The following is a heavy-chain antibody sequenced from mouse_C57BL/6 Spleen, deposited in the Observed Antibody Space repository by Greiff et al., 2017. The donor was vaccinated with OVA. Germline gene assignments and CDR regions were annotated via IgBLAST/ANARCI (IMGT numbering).Heavy chain of an antibody. V-gene: IGHV1-55*01. CDR3: ARTASSGGYYYAMDY. Sequence: QVQLQQPGAELVKPGASVKMSCKASGYTFTSYWITWVKQRPGQGLEWIGDIYPGSGSTNYNEKFKSKATLTADTSSSTAYMQLSSLTSEDSAVSYCARTASSGGYYYAMDYWGQGTSVTVSS. CDR2: IYPGSGST. CDR1: GYTFTSYW. D-gene: IGHD1-1*01. J-gene: IGHJ4*01.